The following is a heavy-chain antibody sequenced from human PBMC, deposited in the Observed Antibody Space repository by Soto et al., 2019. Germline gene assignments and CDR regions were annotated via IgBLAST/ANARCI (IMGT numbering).Heavy chain of an antibody. V-gene: IGHV3-73*01. CDR1: GFTFSGSA. CDR2: IRSKANSYAT. D-gene: IGHD4-17*01. J-gene: IGHJ6*03. Sequence: GGSLRLSCAASGFTFSGSAMHWVRQASGKGLEWVGRIRSKANSYATAYAASVKGRVTISRDDSKNTAYLQMNSLKTEDTAVYYCTGHDYGGNSFYYYYMDVWGKGTTVTVSS. CDR3: TGHDYGGNSFYYYYMDV.